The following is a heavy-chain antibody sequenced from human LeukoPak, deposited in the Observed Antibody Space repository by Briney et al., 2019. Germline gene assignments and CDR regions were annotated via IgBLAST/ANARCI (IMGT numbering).Heavy chain of an antibody. CDR3: AKDRFFEGYDSFAYLFDY. V-gene: IGHV3-23*01. CDR2: ISGNSGST. Sequence: PGGSLRLSCAASGFTFSGYAMSWVRQAPGKGLEWVSSISGNSGSTYYADSVKGRFTISRDNSKNTLYLQMNSLRAEDTAVYYCAKDRFFEGYDSFAYLFDYWGQGTLVTVSS. CDR1: GFTFSGYA. J-gene: IGHJ4*02. D-gene: IGHD5-12*01.